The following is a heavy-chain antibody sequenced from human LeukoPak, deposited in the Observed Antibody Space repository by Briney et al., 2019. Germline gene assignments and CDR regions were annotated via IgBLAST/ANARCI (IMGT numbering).Heavy chain of an antibody. Sequence: GGSLRLSCAASGFTFSTYSMNWVRQAPGKGLEWVSSISRNSRYIYYADSMRGRFTISRDNAKNSLYLQMNSLRAEDTAVYYCAKTERAVNYYDSSGYYPNYYFDYWGQGTLVTVSS. J-gene: IGHJ4*02. D-gene: IGHD3-22*01. CDR1: GFTFSTYS. CDR3: AKTERAVNYYDSSGYYPNYYFDY. CDR2: ISRNSRYI. V-gene: IGHV3-21*04.